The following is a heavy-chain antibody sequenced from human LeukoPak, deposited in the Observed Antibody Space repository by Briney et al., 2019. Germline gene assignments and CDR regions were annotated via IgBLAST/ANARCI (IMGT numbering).Heavy chain of an antibody. D-gene: IGHD2-21*02. V-gene: IGHV3-15*01. Sequence: GGSLRVSCAASGFTFSNAWMSWVRQAPGKGLERVGCIKSKTDGGTTDYAAPVKGRFTISRDDLKNTLYLQMNSLKTEDTAVYYCTTDLAYCGGDCYRHFDYWGQGTLVTVSS. CDR3: TTDLAYCGGDCYRHFDY. J-gene: IGHJ4*02. CDR2: IKSKTDGGTT. CDR1: GFTFSNAW.